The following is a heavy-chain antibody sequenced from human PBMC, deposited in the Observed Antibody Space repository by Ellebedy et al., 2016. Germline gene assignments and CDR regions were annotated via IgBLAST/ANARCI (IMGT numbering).Heavy chain of an antibody. CDR1: GFTFSSYG. CDR2: ISSSSSYI. Sequence: GGSLRLXCAASGFTFSSYGMHWVRQAPGKGLEWVSSISSSSSYIYYADSVKGRFTISRDNAKNSLYLQMNSLRAEDTAVYYCARDATYDFWSGYSYGMDVWGKGTTVTVSS. J-gene: IGHJ6*03. D-gene: IGHD3-3*01. CDR3: ARDATYDFWSGYSYGMDV. V-gene: IGHV3-21*01.